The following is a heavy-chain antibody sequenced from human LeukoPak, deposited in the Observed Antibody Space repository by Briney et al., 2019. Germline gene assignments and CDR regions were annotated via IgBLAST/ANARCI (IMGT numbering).Heavy chain of an antibody. J-gene: IGHJ5*02. CDR1: GGSVSTSDYY. D-gene: IGHD3-3*01. V-gene: IGHV4-39*07. CDR2: VFYTGKT. Sequence: PSETLSLTCTVSGGSVSTSDYYWGWIRQSPVKGLEWIGDVFYTGKTNYNPSLRGRATISIDTSKNQFSLKLTYVTAADSAVYYCARVFYPWGQGTLVTVSS. CDR3: ARVFYP.